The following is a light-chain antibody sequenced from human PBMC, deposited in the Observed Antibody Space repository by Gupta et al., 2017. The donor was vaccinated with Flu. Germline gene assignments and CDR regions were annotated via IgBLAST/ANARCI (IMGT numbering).Light chain of an antibody. CDR2: DTS. CDR1: VTCGHF. Sequence: VTCGHFPCWLQQKRGHAPTTLIYDTSRRPACTHARFSGSLLGGKAALTLAGAPAEDEAEYYCLFAVNVARVFGGGTKLTVL. V-gene: IGLV7-46*01. J-gene: IGLJ2*01. CDR3: LFAVNVARV.